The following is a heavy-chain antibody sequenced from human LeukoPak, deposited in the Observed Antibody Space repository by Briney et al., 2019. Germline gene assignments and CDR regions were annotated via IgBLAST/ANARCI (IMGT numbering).Heavy chain of an antibody. CDR2: IYYSGST. Sequence: PSETLSLTCTVSGGSISSGGYYWSWIRQHPGKGLEWIGYIYYSGSTYYNPSLKSRVTISVDTSKNQFSLRLSSVTAADTAVYYCARHPRGGPYFDYWGQGTLVTVSS. J-gene: IGHJ4*02. D-gene: IGHD3-16*01. V-gene: IGHV4-31*03. CDR1: GGSISSGGYY. CDR3: ARHPRGGPYFDY.